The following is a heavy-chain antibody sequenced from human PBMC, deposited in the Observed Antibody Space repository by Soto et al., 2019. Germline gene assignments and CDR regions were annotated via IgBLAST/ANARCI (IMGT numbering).Heavy chain of an antibody. CDR2: IIPIFGTA. CDR1: GGTFSSYA. D-gene: IGHD6-6*01. Sequence: QVQLVQSGAEVKEPGSSVKVSCKASGGTFSSYAISWVRQAPGQGLEWMGGIIPIFGTANYAQKFQGRVTITADESPSTAYMELSSLRSEDTAVYYCARGTNEQLNQVYYFAYWGQGTLVTVSS. J-gene: IGHJ4*02. V-gene: IGHV1-69*01. CDR3: ARGTNEQLNQVYYFAY.